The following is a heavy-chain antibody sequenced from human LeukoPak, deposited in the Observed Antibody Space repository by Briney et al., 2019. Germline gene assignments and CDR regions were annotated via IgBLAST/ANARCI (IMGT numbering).Heavy chain of an antibody. Sequence: SVKVSCKASGGTYSSFAISWVRQAPGQGLEWMGRIIPILGAANYAQKFQGRVTITADKSTSTAYMELSSLRSEDTAVYYCARAPRYCSSTSCQYYFDYWRQGTLVTVSS. D-gene: IGHD2-2*01. J-gene: IGHJ4*02. CDR3: ARAPRYCSSTSCQYYFDY. CDR1: GGTYSSFA. V-gene: IGHV1-69*04. CDR2: IIPILGAA.